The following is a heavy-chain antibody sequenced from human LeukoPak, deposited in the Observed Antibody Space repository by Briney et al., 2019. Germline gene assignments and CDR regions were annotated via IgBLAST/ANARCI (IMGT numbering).Heavy chain of an antibody. CDR1: GYSFSDYW. V-gene: IGHV5-51*01. CDR3: AVSEYDSSGYPSPYFDS. J-gene: IGHJ4*02. D-gene: IGHD3-22*01. Sequence: GAALKISCKGSGYSFSDYWIGWVRQVPGKGVEGRGIIYPPASATTYTPSFQPQLTISVDNSINPAYLQWSSLTASDTAIYFCAVSEYDSSGYPSPYFDSWGQGTLVIVSS. CDR2: IYPPASAT.